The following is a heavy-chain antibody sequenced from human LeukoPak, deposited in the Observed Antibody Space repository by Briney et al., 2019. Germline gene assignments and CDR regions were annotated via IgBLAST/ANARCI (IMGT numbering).Heavy chain of an antibody. CDR3: ARDLVGSSSGYQFDY. V-gene: IGHV1-46*01. CDR1: GYTFTGYY. D-gene: IGHD3-22*01. CDR2: INPSGGST. J-gene: IGHJ4*02. Sequence: ASVKVSCKASGYTFTGYYMHWVRQAPGQGLEWMGIINPSGGSTSYAQKFQGRVTMTRDMSTSTVYMELSSLRSEDTAVYYCARDLVGSSSGYQFDYWGQGTLVTVSS.